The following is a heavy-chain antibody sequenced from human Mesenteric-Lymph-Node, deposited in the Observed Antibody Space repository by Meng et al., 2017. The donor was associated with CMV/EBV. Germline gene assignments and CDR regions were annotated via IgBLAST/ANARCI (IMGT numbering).Heavy chain of an antibody. CDR1: GVTLSDHW. Sequence: GGSLRLSCAGFGVTLSDHWMTWVRQAPGKGLEWVANIRQDGNEKYYVGSVKGRFTISRDNAKNSVHLHMKSLRAEDTAVYYCARDRYCFNGVCHASPRTYFYGMAVWGQGTTVTVSS. D-gene: IGHD2-8*01. CDR3: ARDRYCFNGVCHASPRTYFYGMAV. CDR2: IRQDGNEK. J-gene: IGHJ6*02. V-gene: IGHV3-7*01.